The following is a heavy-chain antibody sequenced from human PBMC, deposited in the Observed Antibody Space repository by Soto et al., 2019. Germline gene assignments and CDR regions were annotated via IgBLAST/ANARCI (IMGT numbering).Heavy chain of an antibody. J-gene: IGHJ4*02. V-gene: IGHV1-24*01. Sequence: GASVKVSCKVSGYTLTELSMHWVRQAPGKGLEWMGGFDPEDGETIYAQKFQGRVTMTEDTSTDTAYMELSSLRSEDTAVYYCATGVLMVYATSRGFDYWGQGTLVTVSS. D-gene: IGHD2-8*01. CDR3: ATGVLMVYATSRGFDY. CDR1: GYTLTELS. CDR2: FDPEDGET.